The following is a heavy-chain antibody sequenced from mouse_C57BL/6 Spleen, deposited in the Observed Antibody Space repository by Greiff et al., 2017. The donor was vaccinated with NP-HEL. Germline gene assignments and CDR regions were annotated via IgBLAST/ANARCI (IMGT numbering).Heavy chain of an antibody. CDR1: GFTFSSYA. Sequence: EVMLVESGGGLVKPGGSLKLSCAASGFTFSSYAMSWVRQTPEKRLEWVATISDGGSYTYYPDNVKGRFTISRDNAKNNLYLQLSHLKSEDTAMYYCAREGGGSTYDYAMDYWGQGTSVTVSS. J-gene: IGHJ4*01. V-gene: IGHV5-4*01. CDR3: AREGGGSTYDYAMDY. CDR2: ISDGGSYT. D-gene: IGHD1-1*01.